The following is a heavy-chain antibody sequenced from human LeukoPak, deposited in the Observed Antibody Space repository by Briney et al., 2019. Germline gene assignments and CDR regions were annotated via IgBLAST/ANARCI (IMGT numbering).Heavy chain of an antibody. J-gene: IGHJ4*02. CDR3: AKDRGSSSWDPAFDY. CDR1: GFTFDDYA. Sequence: PGGSLRLSCAASGFTFDDYAMHWVRQAPGKGLEWVSLISGEGGSTYYADSVKGRFTISRDNSKNSLYLQMNSLRTEDTALYYCAKDRGSSSWDPAFDYWGQGTLVTVSS. D-gene: IGHD6-13*01. V-gene: IGHV3-43*02. CDR2: ISGEGGST.